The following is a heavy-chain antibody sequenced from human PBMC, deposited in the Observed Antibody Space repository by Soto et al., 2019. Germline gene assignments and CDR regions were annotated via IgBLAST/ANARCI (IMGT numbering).Heavy chain of an antibody. CDR3: ARSSFDY. CDR1: GFTFSGYT. CDR2: ITSGSSYI. J-gene: IGHJ4*02. V-gene: IGHV3-21*01. Sequence: GGSLRLSCAASGFTFSGYTMNWVRQAPGKGLEWISSITSGSSYIYYADSVKGRFTISRDNAKNSLYLQINSLRAEDTAMYYCARSSFDYWGQGTLVTVSS.